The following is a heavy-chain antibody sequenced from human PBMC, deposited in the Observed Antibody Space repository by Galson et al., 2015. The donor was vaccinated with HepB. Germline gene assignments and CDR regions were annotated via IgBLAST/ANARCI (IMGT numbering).Heavy chain of an antibody. J-gene: IGHJ6*02. V-gene: IGHV3-74*01. Sequence: SLRLSCAASGFTFSGYWMHWVRQAPEKGLVWVSRINTDGSNTNYADSVKGRFTISRDNAKNTLYLQMNSLRAEDTAVYYCARDGIVGEAGDYYYGMDVWGQGTTVTVSS. CDR3: ARDGIVGEAGDYYYGMDV. CDR2: INTDGSNT. CDR1: GFTFSGYW. D-gene: IGHD1-26*01.